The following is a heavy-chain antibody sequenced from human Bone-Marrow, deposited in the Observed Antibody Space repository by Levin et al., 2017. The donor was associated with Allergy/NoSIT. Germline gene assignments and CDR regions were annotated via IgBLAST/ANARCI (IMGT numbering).Heavy chain of an antibody. J-gene: IGHJ4*02. Sequence: QSGGSLRLSCAASGFTFSSYWMHWVRQAPGEGLVWVSRIKSDGSSTSYADSVKGRFTISRDNAKNTLYLQMNSLRAEDTAVYFCVREETGYSSGWYRDFDYWGQGTLVTVSS. D-gene: IGHD6-19*01. V-gene: IGHV3-74*01. CDR1: GFTFSSYW. CDR2: IKSDGSST. CDR3: VREETGYSSGWYRDFDY.